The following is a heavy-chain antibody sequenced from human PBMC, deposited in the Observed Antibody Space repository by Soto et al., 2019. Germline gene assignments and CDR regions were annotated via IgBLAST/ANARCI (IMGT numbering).Heavy chain of an antibody. CDR2: ISAYNGET. D-gene: IGHD3-3*01. J-gene: IGHJ4*02. Sequence: ASVKVSCKASGYTFTSYGISWVRQAPGQGLEWMGWISAYNGETIYAQKFQGRVTMAEDTSTDTAYMELSSLRSEDTAVYYCATLPWRGPAPPTDWGQGTLVTVSS. V-gene: IGHV1-18*01. CDR1: GYTFTSYG. CDR3: ATLPWRGPAPPTD.